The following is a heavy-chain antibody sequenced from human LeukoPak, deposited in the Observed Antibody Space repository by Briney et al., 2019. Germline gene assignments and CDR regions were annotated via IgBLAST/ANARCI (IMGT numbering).Heavy chain of an antibody. V-gene: IGHV4-59*01. Sequence: SETLSLTCTVSGGSISSYYWSWIRQPPGKGLEWIGYIYYSGSTNYNPSLKSRVTISLDTSKNQFSLKLSSVTAADTAVYYCARTFGYWDAFDPWGQGTLVTVSS. CDR3: ARTFGYWDAFDP. CDR2: IYYSGST. D-gene: IGHD2/OR15-2a*01. CDR1: GGSISSYY. J-gene: IGHJ5*02.